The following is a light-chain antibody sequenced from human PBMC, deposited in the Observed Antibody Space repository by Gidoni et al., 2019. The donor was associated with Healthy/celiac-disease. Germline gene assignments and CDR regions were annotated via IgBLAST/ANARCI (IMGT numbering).Light chain of an antibody. CDR2: SNN. J-gene: IGLJ3*02. Sequence: QSVLTQPPSASGTPGQRVTISCSGSSSNIGSNTVNWYQQHPGTAPKLLIYSNNQRPSGVPVRFSGSKSGTSASLAISGLQSEDEADYYCAAWDDSLNAWVFGGGTKLTVL. V-gene: IGLV1-44*01. CDR1: SSNIGSNT. CDR3: AAWDDSLNAWV.